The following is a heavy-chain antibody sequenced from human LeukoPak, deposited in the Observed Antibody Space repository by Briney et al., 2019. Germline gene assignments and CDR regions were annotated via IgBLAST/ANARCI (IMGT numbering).Heavy chain of an antibody. Sequence: GRSLRLSCAASGFTFSSYSMNWVRQAPGKGLEWVSSISSSSYIYYADSVKGRFTISRDNAKNSLYLQMNSLRAEDTAVYYCARGLRAEDAFDIWGQGTMVTVSS. D-gene: IGHD3-10*01. V-gene: IGHV3-21*01. J-gene: IGHJ3*02. CDR2: ISSSSYI. CDR1: GFTFSSYS. CDR3: ARGLRAEDAFDI.